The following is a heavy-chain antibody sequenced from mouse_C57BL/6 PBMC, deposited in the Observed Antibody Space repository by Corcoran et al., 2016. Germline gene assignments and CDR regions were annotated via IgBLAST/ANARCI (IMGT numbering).Heavy chain of an antibody. D-gene: IGHD1-2*01. CDR2: IYPGAGDT. V-gene: IGHV1-80*01. J-gene: IGHJ3*01. CDR1: GYAFSSYW. Sequence: QDQLQQSGAELVKPGASVKISCNASGYAFSSYWMNWVKQRPGKGLEWIGQIYPGAGDTNYNGKFKGKATLTADKSSSTVYMQLSSLTSEDSAVYFCARDYGPTWFAYWGQGTLVTVSA. CDR3: ARDYGPTWFAY.